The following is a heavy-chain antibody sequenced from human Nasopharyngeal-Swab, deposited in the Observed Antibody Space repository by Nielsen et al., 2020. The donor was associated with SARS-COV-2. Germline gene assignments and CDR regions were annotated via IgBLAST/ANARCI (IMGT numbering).Heavy chain of an antibody. CDR1: GFTFSSHW. Sequence: GESLKISCAASGFTFSSHWMHWVRQAPGKGLVWVSRISEDGSITTYADSVKGRFTISRDNAKHTLFLQMHSLRADDTSIYYCASQLGHPDCWGQGTLVTVSS. V-gene: IGHV3-74*01. D-gene: IGHD2-2*01. J-gene: IGHJ4*02. CDR2: ISEDGSIT. CDR3: ASQLGHPDC.